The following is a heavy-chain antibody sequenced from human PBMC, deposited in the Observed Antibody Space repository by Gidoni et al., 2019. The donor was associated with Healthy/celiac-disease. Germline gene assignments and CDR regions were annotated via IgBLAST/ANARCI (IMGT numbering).Heavy chain of an antibody. D-gene: IGHD6-13*01. CDR2: INHSGST. CDR1: GGSFSRYY. CDR3: ARGPRPGEQQLVLNWFDP. J-gene: IGHJ5*02. V-gene: IGHV4-34*01. Sequence: QVQLQQWGAVLLTPSETLSLTCAVYGGSFSRYYWSWIRPPPGKGLEWIGEINHSGSTNYNPSHKSRVTISVDTSKNQFSLKLSSVTAADTAVYYCARGPRPGEQQLVLNWFDPWGQGTLVTVSS.